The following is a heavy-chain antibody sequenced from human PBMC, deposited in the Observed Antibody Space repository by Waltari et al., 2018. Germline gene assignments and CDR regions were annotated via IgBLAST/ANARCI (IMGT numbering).Heavy chain of an antibody. Sequence: QVQLVQSGAEVKKPGASVKVSCKASGYTFTGYYMPWVRQAPGQGLEWMGRINPNSGGTNYAQKCQGRVTMTRDTSISTAYMELSRLRSDDTAVYYCARDMGVPAAKPRPGDDYWGQGTLVTVSS. CDR2: INPNSGGT. J-gene: IGHJ4*02. D-gene: IGHD2-2*01. V-gene: IGHV1-2*06. CDR1: GYTFTGYY. CDR3: ARDMGVPAAKPRPGDDY.